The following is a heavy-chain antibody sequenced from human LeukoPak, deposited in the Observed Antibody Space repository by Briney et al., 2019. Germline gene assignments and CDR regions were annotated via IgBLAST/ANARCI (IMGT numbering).Heavy chain of an antibody. CDR2: ISQDGGEK. CDR1: GFTFSSYW. CDR3: AREANARFDY. D-gene: IGHD1-1*01. V-gene: IGHV3-7*01. J-gene: IGHJ4*02. Sequence: GGSLRLSCAASGFTFSSYWMSWLRLAPGKGLEWVATISQDGGEKFYVDSAKGRFTVSRDNAKTSLYLQMNSLRAEDTAVYYCAREANARFDYWGQGTLVTVSS.